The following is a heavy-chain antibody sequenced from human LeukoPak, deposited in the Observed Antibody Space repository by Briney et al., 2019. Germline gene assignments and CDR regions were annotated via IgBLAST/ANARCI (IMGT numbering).Heavy chain of an antibody. J-gene: IGHJ4*02. CDR1: GGSVSSGGYY. CDR3: ATDYHGYRSLGRFLEWLV. V-gene: IGHV4-31*03. Sequence: SQTLSLTCTVSGGSVSSGGYYCSWIRQHPGKGLEWIGYIYYSGSTYYNPSLKSRVTISVDTSKNQFSLKLSSVTAADTAVYYCATDYHGYRSLGRFLEWLVWGQGTLVTVSS. CDR2: IYYSGST. D-gene: IGHD3-3*01.